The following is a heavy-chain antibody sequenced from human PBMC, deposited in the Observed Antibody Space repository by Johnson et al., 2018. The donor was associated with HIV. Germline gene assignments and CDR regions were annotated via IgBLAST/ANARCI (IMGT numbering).Heavy chain of an antibody. V-gene: IGHV3-30-3*01. CDR2: ISFDGSKE. CDR1: GLNFSDYG. D-gene: IGHD3-22*01. Sequence: QVQLVESGGGVVQPGRSVRLSCAASGLNFSDYGMHWVRQAPGKGLEWVAVISFDGSKEYYADSVKGRLTISRDNSKKTLYLQVNSLRDEDTAVYYCARGGITMMGVDRRWGVFDIWGQGTTVTVSS. J-gene: IGHJ3*02. CDR3: ARGGITMMGVDRRWGVFDI.